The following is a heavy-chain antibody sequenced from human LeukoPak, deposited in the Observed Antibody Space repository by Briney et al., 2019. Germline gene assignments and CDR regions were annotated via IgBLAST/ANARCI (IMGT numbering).Heavy chain of an antibody. D-gene: IGHD5/OR15-5a*01. CDR3: ARSTDAFDI. V-gene: IGHV4-59*01. Sequence: PSETLSLTCTVSGGSISSYYWSWIRQPPGKGLEWIGYIYYSGSTNYNPSLKSRVTISVDTSKNQSSLKLSSVTAADTAVYYCARSTDAFDIWGQGTMVTVSS. CDR2: IYYSGST. J-gene: IGHJ3*02. CDR1: GGSISSYY.